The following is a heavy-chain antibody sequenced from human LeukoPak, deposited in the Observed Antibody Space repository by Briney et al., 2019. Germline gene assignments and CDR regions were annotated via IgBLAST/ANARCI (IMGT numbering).Heavy chain of an antibody. CDR3: VKDESGGVVSFDY. D-gene: IGHD3-3*01. J-gene: IGHJ4*02. CDR1: AFTFSSYG. V-gene: IGHV3-23*01. Sequence: PGESLRLSCAASAFTFSSYGMSWVRQAPGKGLEWVSAISGSGGSTYYADSVKGRFTISRDNSKNTLYLQMNSLRADDTAVYYCVKDESGGVVSFDYWGQGSLVTVSS. CDR2: ISGSGGST.